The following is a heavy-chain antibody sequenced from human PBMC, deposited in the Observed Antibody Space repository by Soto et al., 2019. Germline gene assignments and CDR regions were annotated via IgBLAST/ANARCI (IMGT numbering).Heavy chain of an antibody. CDR2: ISGYNGNT. CDR3: ARSRGGGIVGDTDDY. V-gene: IGHV1-18*01. D-gene: IGHD1-26*01. Sequence: QVQLVQSGAEVKKPGASVKVSCKASGYTFTSYAISWVRQAPGQGLEWMGWISGYNGNTNYAQKLQGRVTMTTDTSASTAYMELRSLRSDDTAVYYCARSRGGGIVGDTDDYWGQGTLVTVSS. J-gene: IGHJ4*02. CDR1: GYTFTSYA.